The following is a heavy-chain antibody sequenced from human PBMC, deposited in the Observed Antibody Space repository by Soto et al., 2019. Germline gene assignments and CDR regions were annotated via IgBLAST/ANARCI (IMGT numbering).Heavy chain of an antibody. D-gene: IGHD2-2*01. CDR3: AGGYCSSTSCYLLDHYYGMDV. V-gene: IGHV1-69*13. CDR2: IIPIFGTA. CDR1: GGTFSSYA. J-gene: IGHJ6*02. Sequence: SVKVSCKASGGTFSSYAISWVRQAPGQGLEWMGGIIPIFGTANYAQKFQGRVTITADESTSTAYMELSSLRSEDTAVYYCAGGYCSSTSCYLLDHYYGMDVWGQGTTVTVS.